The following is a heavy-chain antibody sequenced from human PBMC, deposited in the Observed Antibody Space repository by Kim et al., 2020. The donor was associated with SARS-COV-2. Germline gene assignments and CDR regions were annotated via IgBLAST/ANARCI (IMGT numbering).Heavy chain of an antibody. CDR1: GGSFSGYY. D-gene: IGHD3-10*01. V-gene: IGHV4-34*01. CDR2: INHSGST. Sequence: SETLSLTCAVYGGSFSGYYWSWIRQPPGKGLEWIGEINHSGSTNYNPSLKSRVTISVDTSKNQFSLKLSSVTAADTAVYYCARGRPELQLRHYGSGCSYFDYWGQGTLVTVSS. CDR3: ARGRPELQLRHYGSGCSYFDY. J-gene: IGHJ4*02.